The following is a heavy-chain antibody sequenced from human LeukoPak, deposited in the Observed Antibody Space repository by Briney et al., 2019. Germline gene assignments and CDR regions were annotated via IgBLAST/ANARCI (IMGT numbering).Heavy chain of an antibody. V-gene: IGHV1-8*01. D-gene: IGHD6-6*01. Sequence: GASVKVSCKASGYTFFSYDINWVRQVTGQGLEWMGWLNPNTGDTGYAQKFQGTVAMTRNTSINTAYMELSSLRSEDTAVYYCARGIRYSSSGMAYWGQGTLATVSS. CDR2: LNPNTGDT. CDR1: GYTFFSYD. J-gene: IGHJ4*02. CDR3: ARGIRYSSSGMAY.